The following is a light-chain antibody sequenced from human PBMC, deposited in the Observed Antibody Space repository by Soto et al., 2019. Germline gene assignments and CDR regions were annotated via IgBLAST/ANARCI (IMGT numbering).Light chain of an antibody. V-gene: IGLV2-14*01. Sequence: QSVLTQPASVSGSPGQSITISCTGTSSEVGGYNYVSWYQQHPGKAPKLMIYDVRNRPSGVSNRFSGSKSVNTASLTISGLQAEDEADYYCSSYTTISTYVFGTGTKV. J-gene: IGLJ1*01. CDR3: SSYTTISTYV. CDR1: SSEVGGYNY. CDR2: DVR.